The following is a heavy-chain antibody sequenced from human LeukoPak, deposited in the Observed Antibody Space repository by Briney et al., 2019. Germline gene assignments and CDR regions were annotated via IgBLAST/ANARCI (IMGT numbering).Heavy chain of an antibody. V-gene: IGHV3-21*01. J-gene: IGHJ4*02. Sequence: DSVKGRFTISRDNDMNSLFLEMNSLRADDTAVYYCARIYSSGNYLYYFDYWGQGTLVTVSS. D-gene: IGHD4-23*01. CDR3: ARIYSSGNYLYYFDY.